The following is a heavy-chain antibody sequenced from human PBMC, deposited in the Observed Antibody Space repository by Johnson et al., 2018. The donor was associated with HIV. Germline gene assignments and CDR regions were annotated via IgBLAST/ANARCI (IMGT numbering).Heavy chain of an antibody. CDR3: ARACRDGYTCDVYDI. CDR1: GLTVSGNY. Sequence: MQLVESGGGVVRPGGSLRLSCAASGLTVSGNYMTWLRQAPGGGPEWVSVPFSGGTTYYADSVYGRFSISRDNARNTLYLQMNRLRAEDTAVYHCARACRDGYTCDVYDIWGQGTMVTVSS. V-gene: IGHV3-66*01. CDR2: PFSGGTT. J-gene: IGHJ3*02. D-gene: IGHD5-24*01.